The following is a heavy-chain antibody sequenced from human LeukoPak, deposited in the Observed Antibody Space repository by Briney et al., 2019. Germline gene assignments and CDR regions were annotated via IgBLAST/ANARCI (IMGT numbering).Heavy chain of an antibody. CDR1: GYSFTSYD. Sequence: ASVKVSCNASGYSFTSYDINWVRQAPGQGPEWMGWVNPKTGNTGYKQKFQARVTITRDTSISAAYMELSSLTSDDTAVYFCARDTHLEMATIGDYYYMDVWGKGTTVTISS. V-gene: IGHV1-8*01. J-gene: IGHJ6*03. CDR3: ARDTHLEMATIGDYYYMDV. D-gene: IGHD5-24*01. CDR2: VNPKTGNT.